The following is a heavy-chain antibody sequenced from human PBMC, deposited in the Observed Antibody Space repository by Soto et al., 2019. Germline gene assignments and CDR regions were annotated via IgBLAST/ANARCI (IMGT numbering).Heavy chain of an antibody. CDR2: MNPNTGNS. CDR3: ARRAETNGWNGFGADKYYFDF. D-gene: IGHD1-1*01. Sequence: ASVKVSCKASGYTFTSYDIYWVRQATGQGLEWMGWMNPNTGNSGYAQKFQGRVTMTSDTSINTAHMELSSLRSEDTAVYYCARRAETNGWNGFGADKYYFDFWGQGTLVTVSS. CDR1: GYTFTSYD. J-gene: IGHJ4*02. V-gene: IGHV1-8*01.